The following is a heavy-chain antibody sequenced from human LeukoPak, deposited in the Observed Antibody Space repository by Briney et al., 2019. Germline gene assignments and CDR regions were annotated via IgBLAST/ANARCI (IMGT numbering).Heavy chain of an antibody. CDR1: GFTFSNYW. CDR3: RYFLPHFDY. J-gene: IGHJ4*02. Sequence: PGGSLRLSCAASGFTFSNYWMHWVRQAPGKGLVWVSRMNSDGSSTSYADSVKGRFTISRDNSKNTLYLQMNSLRAEDTAVYYCRYFLPHFDYWGQGTLVTVSS. V-gene: IGHV3-74*01. CDR2: MNSDGSST. D-gene: IGHD2/OR15-2a*01.